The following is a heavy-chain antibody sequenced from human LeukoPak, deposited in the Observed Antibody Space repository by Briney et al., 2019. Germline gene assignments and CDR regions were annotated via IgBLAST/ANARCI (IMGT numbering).Heavy chain of an antibody. CDR2: IIPIFGTA. CDR1: GGTFSSYA. Sequence: VKVSCKASGGTFSSYAISWVRQAPGQGLEWMGGIIPIFGTANYAQKFQGRVTITADESTSTAYMELSSLRSEDTAVYYCARETGAQETLYFDYWGQGTLVTVSS. D-gene: IGHD7-27*01. CDR3: ARETGAQETLYFDY. V-gene: IGHV1-69*13. J-gene: IGHJ4*02.